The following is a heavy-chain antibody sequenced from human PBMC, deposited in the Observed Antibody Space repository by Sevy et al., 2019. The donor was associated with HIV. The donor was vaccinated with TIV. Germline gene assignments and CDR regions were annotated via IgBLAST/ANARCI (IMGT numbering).Heavy chain of an antibody. CDR3: ASHYYDSTGYYYPLDY. CDR1: GFSFSNYA. CDR2: ISTDGNIK. V-gene: IGHV3-30*04. Sequence: GPLRLSCTASGFSFSNYAMYWVRQAPGEGLEWVAVISTDGNIKDYADSVKGRFTISRDNFKNTLYLQMNSLRAEDSAVYYCASHYYDSTGYYYPLDYWGLGTLVTVSS. D-gene: IGHD3-22*01. J-gene: IGHJ4*02.